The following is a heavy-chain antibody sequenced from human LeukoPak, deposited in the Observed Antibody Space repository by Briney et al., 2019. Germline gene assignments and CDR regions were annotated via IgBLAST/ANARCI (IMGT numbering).Heavy chain of an antibody. CDR1: GFTFRSYG. V-gene: IGHV3-30*02. J-gene: IGHJ4*02. Sequence: GGSLRLSCAASGFTFRSYGMHWVRQAPGKGLEWVAFILFDGTNTKYADSVKGRFTISRDNSKNTLYLQMNTLRTEDTAVYYCANQKFSGTYLPDYWGQGIMVTVSS. CDR3: ANQKFSGTYLPDY. D-gene: IGHD3-10*01. CDR2: ILFDGTNT.